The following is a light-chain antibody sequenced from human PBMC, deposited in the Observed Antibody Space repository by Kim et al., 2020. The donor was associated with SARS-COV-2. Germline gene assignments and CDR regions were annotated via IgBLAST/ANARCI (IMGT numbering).Light chain of an antibody. V-gene: IGLV3-1*01. CDR3: QAWDSRTYV. J-gene: IGLJ1*01. CDR2: QDS. CDR1: KLGDKY. Sequence: SYELTQPPSVSVSPGQTASITCSGDKLGDKYACWYQHKPGQSPVLVIYQDSKRPSGIPERFSGSNSGNTATLTISGTQAMDEADYYCQAWDSRTYVFGTG.